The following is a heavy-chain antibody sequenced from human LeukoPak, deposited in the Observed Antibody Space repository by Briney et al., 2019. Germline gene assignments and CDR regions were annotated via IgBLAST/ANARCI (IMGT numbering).Heavy chain of an antibody. J-gene: IGHJ3*02. V-gene: IGHV3-33*01. D-gene: IGHD3-10*01. CDR1: GFTFSSYG. CDR3: AREAMVRGVIITDGGAFDI. CDR2: IWYDGSNK. Sequence: PGRSLRLSCAASGFTFSSYGMHWVRQAPGKGLEWVAVIWYDGSNKYYADSVKGRFTISRDNSKNTLYLQMNSLRAEDTAVYYCAREAMVRGVIITDGGAFDIWGQGTMVTVSS.